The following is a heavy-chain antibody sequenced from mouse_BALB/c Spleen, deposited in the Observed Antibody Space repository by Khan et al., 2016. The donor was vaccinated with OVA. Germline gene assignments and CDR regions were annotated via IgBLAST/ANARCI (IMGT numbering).Heavy chain of an antibody. CDR2: LSSGGDYT. D-gene: IGHD1-1*01. J-gene: IGHJ3*01. CDR3: ARHNYGPFAY. CDR1: GFTFSSYA. Sequence: EVELVESGGGLVKPGGPLKLSCTTSGFTFSSYAMSWVRQTPEKRLEWVATLSSGGDYTYYPDSVKGRFTISRDNAKSTLYLQRSSLRSEDTAMYYCARHNYGPFAYWGQGTLVTVSA. V-gene: IGHV5-9-3*01.